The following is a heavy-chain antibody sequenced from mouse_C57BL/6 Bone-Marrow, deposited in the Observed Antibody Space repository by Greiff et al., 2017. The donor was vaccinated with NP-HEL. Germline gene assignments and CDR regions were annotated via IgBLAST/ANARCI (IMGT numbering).Heavy chain of an antibody. J-gene: IGHJ3*01. Sequence: QVQLQQSGAELVKPGASVKMSCKASGYTFTSYWITWVKQRPGQGLEWIGDIYPGSGSTNYNEKFKSKATLTVDTSSSTAYMQLNSLTSEDSAVYYCARYRFAYWGQGTLVTVSA. CDR1: GYTFTSYW. CDR2: IYPGSGST. V-gene: IGHV1-55*01. CDR3: ARYRFAY.